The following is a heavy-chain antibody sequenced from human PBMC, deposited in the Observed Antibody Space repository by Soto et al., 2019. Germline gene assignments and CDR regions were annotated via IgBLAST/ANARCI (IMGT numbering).Heavy chain of an antibody. Sequence: QVQLVESGGGVVQPGRSLRLSCAASGFTFSSYGMHWVRQAPGKGLEWVAVIWYDGSNKYYADSVKGRFTISRDNSKNTLYLQXNXLRAEDTAVYYCARDQGDYDYGDLGGFDPWGQGTLVTVSS. D-gene: IGHD4-17*01. CDR3: ARDQGDYDYGDLGGFDP. V-gene: IGHV3-33*01. CDR2: IWYDGSNK. J-gene: IGHJ5*02. CDR1: GFTFSSYG.